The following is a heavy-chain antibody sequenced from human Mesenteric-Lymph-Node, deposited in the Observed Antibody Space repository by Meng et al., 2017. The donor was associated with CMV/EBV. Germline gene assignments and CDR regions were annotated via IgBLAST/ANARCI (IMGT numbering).Heavy chain of an antibody. CDR1: GFTFGDYA. J-gene: IGHJ4*02. CDR3: ARDQYSSSWYYFDY. V-gene: IGHV3-30*02. CDR2: IRYDGNNE. D-gene: IGHD6-13*01. Sequence: GESLKISCTASGFTFGDYAMSWVRQAPGKGLEWAAFIRYDGNNEHYADSVKGRFTISRDSSKNTLYLQMNSLRVEDTAVYYCARDQYSSSWYYFDYWGQGTLVTVSS.